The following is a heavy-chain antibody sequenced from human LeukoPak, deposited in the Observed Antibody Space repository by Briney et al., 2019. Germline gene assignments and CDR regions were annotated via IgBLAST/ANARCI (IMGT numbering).Heavy chain of an antibody. J-gene: IGHJ4*02. CDR2: ISSSSSYI. Sequence: GGSLRLSCAASGFTFSSYSMNWVRQAPGKGLEWVSSISSSSSYIYYADSVKGRFTISRDNDKNSLYLQMNSLRAEDTAVYYCAREGSGTYYFDYWGQGTLVTVSS. V-gene: IGHV3-21*01. D-gene: IGHD3-10*01. CDR1: GFTFSSYS. CDR3: AREGSGTYYFDY.